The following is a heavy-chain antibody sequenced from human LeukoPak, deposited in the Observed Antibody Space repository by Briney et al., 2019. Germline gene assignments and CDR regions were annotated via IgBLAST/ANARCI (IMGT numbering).Heavy chain of an antibody. V-gene: IGHV1-69*04. CDR2: IIPILGIA. Sequence: SVKVSCKASGGTFSSYAINWVRQAPGQGLEWMGRIIPILGIANYAQKFQGRVTITADKSTSTAYMELSSLRSEDTAVYYCARDQESDYWGQGTLVTVSS. CDR1: GGTFSSYA. J-gene: IGHJ4*02. CDR3: ARDQESDY.